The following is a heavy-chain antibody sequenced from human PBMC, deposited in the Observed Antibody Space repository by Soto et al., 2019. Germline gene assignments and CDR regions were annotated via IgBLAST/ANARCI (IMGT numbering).Heavy chain of an antibody. CDR1: GFTFTYAW. D-gene: IGHD3-10*01. Sequence: EVQLVESGGGLVKPGGSLTLSCAASGFTFTYAWMNWVGQAPGTGLEWVGRIKSKTAGGTTDYTAPVKGRFTISRDDSINTLFLQMNSLKAEDTAVYYCATDGGAWGQGTLVTVSS. J-gene: IGHJ5*02. CDR2: IKSKTAGGTT. CDR3: ATDGGA. V-gene: IGHV3-15*07.